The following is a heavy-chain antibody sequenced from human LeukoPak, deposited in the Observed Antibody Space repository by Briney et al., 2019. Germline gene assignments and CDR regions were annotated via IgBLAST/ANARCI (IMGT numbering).Heavy chain of an antibody. Sequence: GGSLRLSCAASGFTFSGDLMSWVRQAPGKGLEWVARINQDGSENSYVDSVKGRFTISRDNAKSSLSLQMNSLRAEDTAVYYCVRGGSYGDSWGQGTLVTVSS. CDR2: INQDGSEN. D-gene: IGHD3-16*01. V-gene: IGHV3-7*05. CDR1: GFTFSGDL. J-gene: IGHJ4*02. CDR3: VRGGSYGDS.